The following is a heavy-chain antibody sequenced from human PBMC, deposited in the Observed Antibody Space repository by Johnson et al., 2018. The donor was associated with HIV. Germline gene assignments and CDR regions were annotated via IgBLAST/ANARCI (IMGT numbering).Heavy chain of an antibody. Sequence: QVQLVESGGGVVQPGRSLRLSCAASGFTFSSYGMHWVRQAPGKGLEWVAVIWYDGSNKYYADSVKGRFTISRDNSKITLYLQMSSLRVEDTAVYYCAKDQLPPYSSSSARDAFDIWGQGTMVTVSS. J-gene: IGHJ3*02. CDR2: IWYDGSNK. V-gene: IGHV3-33*06. CDR3: AKDQLPPYSSSSARDAFDI. CDR1: GFTFSSYG. D-gene: IGHD6-6*01.